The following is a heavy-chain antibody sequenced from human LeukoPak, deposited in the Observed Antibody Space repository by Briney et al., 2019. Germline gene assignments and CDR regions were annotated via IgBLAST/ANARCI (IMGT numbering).Heavy chain of an antibody. CDR3: ARDRLRCGGDCRGLFDY. D-gene: IGHD2-21*01. V-gene: IGHV3-66*02. CDR2: IYSGGST. CDR1: GFTVSSNY. J-gene: IGHJ4*02. Sequence: GGSLRLSCAASGFTVSSNYMSWVRQAPGKGLEWVSVIYSGGSTYYADSVKGRFTISRDNSKNTLYLQMNILRAEDAAVYYCARDRLRCGGDCRGLFDYWGQGTLVTVSS.